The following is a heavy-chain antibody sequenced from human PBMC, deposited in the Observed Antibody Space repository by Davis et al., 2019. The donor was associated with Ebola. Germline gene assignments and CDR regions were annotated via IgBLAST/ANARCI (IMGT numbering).Heavy chain of an antibody. CDR3: ARDHGAGNVDV. V-gene: IGHV4-59*01. CDR2: VYYSGNT. CDR1: GGSISNYY. Sequence: SETLSLTCTLSGGSISNYYWTWIRQSPGKGLEWIGNVYYSGNTHYNPSLKSRATISVDTSENHFSLRLRSVTTADTAVYYCARDHGAGNVDVWGQGTTVTVSS. D-gene: IGHD3-16*01. J-gene: IGHJ6*02.